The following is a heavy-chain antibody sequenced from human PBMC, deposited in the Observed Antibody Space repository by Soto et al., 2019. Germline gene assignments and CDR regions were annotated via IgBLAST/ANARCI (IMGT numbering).Heavy chain of an antibody. Sequence: QMQLVESGGGEVQPGESLRLSCAASGFTFNYYPMHWVRQTPGKGLEWEAVISFNGSNKYYADSVKGRFSISRDNSKNMLYLQMNSLRAEDAAVYYCARLPGALVAVLYIYPLDGREAMSDVDVWGQGTTVSVSS. CDR3: ARLPGALVAVLYIYPLDGREAMSDVDV. D-gene: IGHD6-19*01. CDR1: GFTFNYYP. J-gene: IGHJ6*02. CDR2: ISFNGSNK. V-gene: IGHV3-30-3*01.